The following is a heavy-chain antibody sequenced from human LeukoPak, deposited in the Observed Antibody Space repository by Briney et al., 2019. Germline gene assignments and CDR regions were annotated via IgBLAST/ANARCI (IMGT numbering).Heavy chain of an antibody. CDR3: ARYSSSWYGGRELNWFDP. J-gene: IGHJ5*02. Sequence: PSETLSLTCTVSGGSISSYYWSWIRQPPGKGLEWIGYIYYSGSTNYNPSLRSRVTISVDTSKNQFSLKLCSVTAADTAVYYCARYSSSWYGGRELNWFDPWGQGTLVTVSS. V-gene: IGHV4-59*01. D-gene: IGHD6-13*01. CDR1: GGSISSYY. CDR2: IYYSGST.